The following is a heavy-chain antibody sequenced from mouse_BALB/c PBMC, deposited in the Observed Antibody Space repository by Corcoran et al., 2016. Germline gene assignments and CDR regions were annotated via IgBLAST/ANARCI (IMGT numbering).Heavy chain of an antibody. J-gene: IGHJ1*01. Sequence: DVQLQESGPGLVKPSQSLSLTCSVTGYSITSGYYWNWIRQFPGNKLEWMGYISYDGSNNYHPSLKNRISITRDTSKNQFFLKLNSVTTEDTATYYCARDGGRYWYFDVWGAGTTVTVSS. CDR3: ARDGGRYWYFDV. CDR1: GYSITSGYY. V-gene: IGHV3-6*02. CDR2: ISYDGSN.